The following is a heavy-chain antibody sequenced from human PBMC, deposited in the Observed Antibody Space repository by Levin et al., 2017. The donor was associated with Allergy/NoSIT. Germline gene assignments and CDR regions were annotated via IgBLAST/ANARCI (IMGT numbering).Heavy chain of an antibody. CDR1: GFSFNNYA. CDR3: AVIVAAAGTVY. J-gene: IGHJ4*02. D-gene: IGHD6-13*01. Sequence: GGSLRLSCAASGFSFNNYAMTWVRQAPGKGLEWVSSISGSGRSTYYADSVKGRFTLSRDSSKNTLSLQMNSLRAEDTALYYCAVIVAAAGTVYWGQGTLVTVSS. CDR2: ISGSGRST. V-gene: IGHV3-23*01.